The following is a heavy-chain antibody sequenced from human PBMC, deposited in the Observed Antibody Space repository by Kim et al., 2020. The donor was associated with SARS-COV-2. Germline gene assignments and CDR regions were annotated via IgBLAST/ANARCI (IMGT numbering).Heavy chain of an antibody. Sequence: GGSLRLSSAASGFTFSSYAMHWVRQAPGKGLEWVAVISYDGSNTYYADSVKGRFTISSDNSKNTLYLQMNSLRAEDTAVYYCARARVNSSGWLGYWGQGTPATVSS. CDR3: ARARVNSSGWLGY. J-gene: IGHJ4*02. CDR2: ISYDGSNT. CDR1: GFTFSSYA. D-gene: IGHD6-19*01. V-gene: IGHV3-30*04.